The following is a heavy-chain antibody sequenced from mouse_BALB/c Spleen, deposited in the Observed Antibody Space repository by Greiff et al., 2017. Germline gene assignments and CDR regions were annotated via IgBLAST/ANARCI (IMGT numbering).Heavy chain of an antibody. CDR1: GYTFTSYY. V-gene: IGHV1S56*01. CDR2: IYPGNVNT. J-gene: IGHJ3*01. D-gene: IGHD1-1*01. CDR3: ARDNYYYGSTLVLAY. Sequence: VQLQQSGPELVKPGASVRISCKASGYTFTSYYIHWVKQRPGQGLEWIGWIYPGNVNTKYNEKFKGKATLTADKSSSTAYMQLSSLTSEDSAVYFCARDNYYYGSTLVLAYWGQGTLVTVSA.